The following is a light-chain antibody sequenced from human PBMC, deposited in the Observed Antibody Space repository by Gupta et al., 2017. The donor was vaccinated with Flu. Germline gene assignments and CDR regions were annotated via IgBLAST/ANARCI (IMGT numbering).Light chain of an antibody. Sequence: QSVLTQPPSVSGAPGQRVTISCTGSSSNNGAGYDVHWYQQLPGTAPKRLIYGNSNRPSGVPDRFSGSKSGTSASLAITGLQAEDEADYYCQSYDSSLSGHVVFGGGTKLTVL. J-gene: IGLJ2*01. CDR2: GNS. CDR3: QSYDSSLSGHVV. V-gene: IGLV1-40*01. CDR1: SSNNGAGYD.